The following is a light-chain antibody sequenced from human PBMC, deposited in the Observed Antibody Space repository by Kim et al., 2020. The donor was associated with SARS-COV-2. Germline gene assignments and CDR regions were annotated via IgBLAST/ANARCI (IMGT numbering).Light chain of an antibody. CDR3: QQCYSTPHT. CDR1: QSISSY. J-gene: IGKJ2*01. Sequence: DMQMTQSPSSLSASVGDRVTITCRASQSISSYLNWYQQKPGKAPKLLIYDASSLQSGVPSRFSGSGSGTDFTLTISSLQPEDFATYYCQQCYSTPHTFGQGTKLEI. CDR2: DAS. V-gene: IGKV1-39*01.